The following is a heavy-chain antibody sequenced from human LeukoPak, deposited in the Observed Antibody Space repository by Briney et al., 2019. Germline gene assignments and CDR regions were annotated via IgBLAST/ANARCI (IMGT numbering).Heavy chain of an antibody. D-gene: IGHD3-22*01. CDR1: GYTFTSYS. CDR3: ARHRLPRVYYDSSGYYHNGFDI. J-gene: IGHJ3*02. CDR2: INPSGGST. Sequence: GASVKLSCKASGYTFTSYSMHWVRQAPGQGLEWMGIINPSGGSTDYAQRFQARVTMTRDMSTSTVYMELRSLRSDDTAVYYCARHRLPRVYYDSSGYYHNGFDIWGQGTMVTVSS. V-gene: IGHV1-46*01.